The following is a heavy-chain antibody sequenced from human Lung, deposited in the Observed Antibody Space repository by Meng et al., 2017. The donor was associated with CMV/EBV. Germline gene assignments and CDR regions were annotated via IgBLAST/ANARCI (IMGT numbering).Heavy chain of an antibody. D-gene: IGHD3-22*01. CDR1: GFTFSSYE. J-gene: IGHJ4*02. Sequence: GESLKISCAGSGFTFSSYEMNWVRQAPGKGLEWVSYISSSGNIKYYADSVKGRFTISRDNAKNSLYLQMNSLRADDTAVYYCARDHGSQYYDTTGYPGHWGQGTXVTVSS. CDR2: ISSSGNIK. V-gene: IGHV3-48*03. CDR3: ARDHGSQYYDTTGYPGH.